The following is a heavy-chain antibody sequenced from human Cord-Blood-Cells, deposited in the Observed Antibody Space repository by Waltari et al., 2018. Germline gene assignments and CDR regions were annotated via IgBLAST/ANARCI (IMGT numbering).Heavy chain of an antibody. J-gene: IGHJ6*02. D-gene: IGHD3-3*01. V-gene: IGHV1-8*03. CDR1: GYTFTSYD. CDR2: MNRNSGNT. Sequence: QVQLVQSGAEVKKPGASVKVSCKASGYTFTSYDINWVRQATGQGLEWRGWMNRNSGNTGYAQKFQGRVTITRTTSISTAYMELGRLESEDTAVYYCARKYYDFWSGRDYYYGMDVWGQGTTVTVSS. CDR3: ARKYYDFWSGRDYYYGMDV.